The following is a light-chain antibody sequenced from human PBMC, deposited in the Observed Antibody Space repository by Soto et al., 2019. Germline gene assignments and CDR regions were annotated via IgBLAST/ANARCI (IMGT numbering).Light chain of an antibody. CDR2: SND. Sequence: QSVLTQPPSASGTPGQRVTISCSGSSSNIGSNTVNWYQQLPGTAPKLLISSNDQRPPGVPDRFSGSKSGTSASLAISGLQSDDESDYYCAAWDDSLHAVVFGGGTKLTVL. CDR1: SSNIGSNT. V-gene: IGLV1-44*01. CDR3: AAWDDSLHAVV. J-gene: IGLJ2*01.